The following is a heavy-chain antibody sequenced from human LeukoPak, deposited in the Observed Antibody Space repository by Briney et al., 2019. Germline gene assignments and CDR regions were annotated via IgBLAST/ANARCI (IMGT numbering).Heavy chain of an antibody. D-gene: IGHD2-2*01. Sequence: GGSLRLSCAASGFTFSSYAMSWVRQAPGRGLEWVSGISGSRGTTYYADSVKGRLTISRDNSKNTLYLQMNSLRADDTAVYYCARDSVVGLYQLPGGLDYWGQGVLVTVSS. J-gene: IGHJ4*02. CDR3: ARDSVVGLYQLPGGLDY. CDR2: ISGSRGTT. V-gene: IGHV3-23*01. CDR1: GFTFSSYA.